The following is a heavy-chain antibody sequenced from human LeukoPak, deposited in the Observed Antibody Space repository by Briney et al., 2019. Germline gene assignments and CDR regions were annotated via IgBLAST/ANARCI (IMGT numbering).Heavy chain of an antibody. CDR3: ARLYGSGSYLGI. CDR2: ISSSGSTI. V-gene: IGHV3-48*03. D-gene: IGHD3-10*01. CDR1: GFTFSSYE. J-gene: IGHJ4*02. Sequence: SLRLSCAASGFTFSSYEMNWVRQAPGGGLEWVSYISSSGSTIYYADSVKGRFTIYRDNANNSLYLQMNSLRAEDTAVYYCARLYGSGSYLGIWGQGTLVTVSS.